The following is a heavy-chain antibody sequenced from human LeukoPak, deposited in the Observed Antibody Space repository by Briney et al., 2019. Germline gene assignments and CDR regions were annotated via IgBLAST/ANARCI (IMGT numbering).Heavy chain of an antibody. V-gene: IGHV3-23*01. CDR1: GFTFSSYA. Sequence: GGSLRLSCAASGFTFSSYAMSWVRQAPGKGLEWVSAISGSGGSTYYADSVKGRFTISRDNSKNTLYLQMNSLRAEDTAVYYCAEDCDRENWFDPWGQGTLVTVSS. D-gene: IGHD1-26*01. CDR2: ISGSGGST. J-gene: IGHJ5*02. CDR3: AEDCDRENWFDP.